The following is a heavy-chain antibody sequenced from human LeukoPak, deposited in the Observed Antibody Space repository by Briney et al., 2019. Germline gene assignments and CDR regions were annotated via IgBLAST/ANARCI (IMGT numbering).Heavy chain of an antibody. V-gene: IGHV3-13*01. J-gene: IGHJ4*02. D-gene: IGHD5-18*01. CDR2: VSSGHHA. Sequence: AGGSLRLSCAASGFTLGGHDMHWVRHTTGGGLEWVAAVSSGHHAFYAGSAQGRFAFSRVDGKNSLYLQINSLGGGDTAVYYCVREARGYHYSYFDYWGQGYLVTVSS. CDR3: VREARGYHYSYFDY. CDR1: GFTLGGHD.